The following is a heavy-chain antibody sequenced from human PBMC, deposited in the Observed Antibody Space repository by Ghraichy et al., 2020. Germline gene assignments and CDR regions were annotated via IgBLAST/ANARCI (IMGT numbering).Heavy chain of an antibody. J-gene: IGHJ4*02. V-gene: IGHV3-30*18. D-gene: IGHD1-1*01. CDR2: ISYDGSNN. Sequence: GGSLRLSCAASGFTFSSYGMHWVRQAPGKGLEWVAVISYDGSNNYYADSVKGRFTISRDNSKNTLYLQMNSLRAEDTAVYYCAKEGGRYSFDYWGQGTLVTVSS. CDR1: GFTFSSYG. CDR3: AKEGGRYSFDY.